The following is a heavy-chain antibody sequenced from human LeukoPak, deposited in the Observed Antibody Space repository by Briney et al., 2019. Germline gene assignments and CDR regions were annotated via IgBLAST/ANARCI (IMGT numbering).Heavy chain of an antibody. CDR1: GGSFSGYY. CDR2: INHSGST. Sequence: SETLSLTCALYGGSFSGYYWSWIRQPPGKGLEWIGEINHSGSTNYNPSLKSRVTISVDTSKNQFSLKLSSVTAADTAVYYCAAMYYDFWSGYSRRFDYWGQGTLVTVSS. CDR3: AAMYYDFWSGYSRRFDY. D-gene: IGHD3-3*01. J-gene: IGHJ4*02. V-gene: IGHV4-34*01.